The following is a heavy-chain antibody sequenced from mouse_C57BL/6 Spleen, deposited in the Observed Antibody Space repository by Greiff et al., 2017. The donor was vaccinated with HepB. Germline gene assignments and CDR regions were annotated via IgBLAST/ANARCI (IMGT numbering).Heavy chain of an antibody. V-gene: IGHV5-16*01. CDR3: AREGIYYYGSRYAMDY. J-gene: IGHJ4*01. CDR2: INYDGSST. D-gene: IGHD1-1*01. Sequence: EVKLEESEGGLVQPGSSMKLSCTASGFTFSDYYMAWVRQVPEKGLEWVTNINYDGSSTYYLDSLKSRFIISRDNAKNILYLQMSSLKSEDTATYYCAREGIYYYGSRYAMDYWGQGTSVTVAS. CDR1: GFTFSDYY.